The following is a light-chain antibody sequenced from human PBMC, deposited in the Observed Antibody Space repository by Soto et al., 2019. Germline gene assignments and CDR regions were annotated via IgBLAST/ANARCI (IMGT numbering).Light chain of an antibody. CDR3: HQYDSSVP. J-gene: IGKJ1*01. V-gene: IGKV3-20*01. CDR2: GAS. CDR1: QSVDSRF. Sequence: EIVLTQSPGSLSLSPGERATLSCRASQSVDSRFFAWYQQRPGQAPRLLIYGASRRATGIPDRFTGSGSGTDFTLTISGLEPEDFALYYCHQYDSSVPFGLGTKGEIK.